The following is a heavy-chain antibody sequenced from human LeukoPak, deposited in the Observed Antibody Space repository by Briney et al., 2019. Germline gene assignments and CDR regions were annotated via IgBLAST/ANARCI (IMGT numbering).Heavy chain of an antibody. CDR1: GESISSGGHY. V-gene: IGHV4-31*03. J-gene: IGHJ4*02. Sequence: SQTLSLTCTVSGESISSGGHYWSWIRQHPGKDLEWIGYMYYGGNTYYNPSLKSRVTISVDTSKNQFSLILNSLTAADTAVYYCARGGQWLAPGPDYWGQGTLVTVSS. D-gene: IGHD6-19*01. CDR3: ARGGQWLAPGPDY. CDR2: MYYGGNT.